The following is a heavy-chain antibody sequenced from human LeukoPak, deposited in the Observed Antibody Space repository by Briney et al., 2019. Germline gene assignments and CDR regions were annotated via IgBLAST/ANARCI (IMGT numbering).Heavy chain of an antibody. V-gene: IGHV4-34*01. Sequence: PSETLSLTCAVYGGSFSGYYWSWIRQPPGKGLEWIGEINHSGSTNYNPSLKSRVTISVDTSKNQFSLKLSSVTAADTAVYYCASRRPGKAVAGSDDYWGQGTLVTVSS. CDR1: GGSFSGYY. D-gene: IGHD6-19*01. J-gene: IGHJ4*02. CDR3: ASRRPGKAVAGSDDY. CDR2: INHSGST.